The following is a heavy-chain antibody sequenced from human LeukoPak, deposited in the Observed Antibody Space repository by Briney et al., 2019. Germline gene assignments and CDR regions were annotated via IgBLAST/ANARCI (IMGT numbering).Heavy chain of an antibody. CDR3: ARDGLGPQH. J-gene: IGHJ1*01. Sequence: PSETLSLTCTVSGGSVSSGSYYWSWIRQPPGKGLEWIGYIYYSGSTNYNPSLKSRVTISVDTSKNQFSLSLSSVTAADTAVYYCARDGLGPQHWGQGTLVTVSS. CDR2: IYYSGST. CDR1: GGSVSSGSYY. V-gene: IGHV4-61*01. D-gene: IGHD3-10*01.